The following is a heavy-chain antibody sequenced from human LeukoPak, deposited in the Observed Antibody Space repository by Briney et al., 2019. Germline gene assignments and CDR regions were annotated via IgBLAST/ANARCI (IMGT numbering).Heavy chain of an antibody. D-gene: IGHD6-19*01. CDR3: ARHTSGLNFDY. CDR1: GGSISSYY. V-gene: IGHV4-59*08. CDR2: VYNSRST. Sequence: SETLSPTCTVSGGSISSYYWSWIRQPPGKGLEWIGYVYNSRSTNYNPSLKSRVTISVDMSKNQFSLKVRSVTAADTAVYYCARHTSGLNFDYWGQGTLVTVSS. J-gene: IGHJ4*02.